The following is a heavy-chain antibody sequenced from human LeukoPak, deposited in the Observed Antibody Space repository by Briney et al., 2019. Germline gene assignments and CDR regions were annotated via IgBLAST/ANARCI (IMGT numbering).Heavy chain of an antibody. CDR1: GGSISSYY. D-gene: IGHD1-26*01. Sequence: PSETLSLTCTVSGGSISSYYWSWIRQPAGKGLEWIGRIYTSGSTNYNPSLKSRVTISVDTSKNQFSLKLTSVPAADTAVYYCARSPYLRTYGYGPWELPVSYFDYWGQGTLVTVSS. CDR3: ARSPYLRTYGYGPWELPVSYFDY. J-gene: IGHJ4*02. V-gene: IGHV4-4*07. CDR2: IYTSGST.